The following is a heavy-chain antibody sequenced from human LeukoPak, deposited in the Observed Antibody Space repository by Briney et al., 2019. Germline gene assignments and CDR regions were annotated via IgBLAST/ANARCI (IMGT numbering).Heavy chain of an antibody. CDR1: GGSISSYY. J-gene: IGHJ4*02. Sequence: SETLSLTCTVSGGSISSYYWSWIRQPPGKRLEWIGYIYYSGSTHYNPSLKSRVTILVDTSKNQFSLNLSSVTAADTAVYYCARHARGHSGFVNFDYWGQGTLVTVSS. CDR2: IYYSGST. CDR3: ARHARGHSGFVNFDY. V-gene: IGHV4-59*08. D-gene: IGHD5-12*01.